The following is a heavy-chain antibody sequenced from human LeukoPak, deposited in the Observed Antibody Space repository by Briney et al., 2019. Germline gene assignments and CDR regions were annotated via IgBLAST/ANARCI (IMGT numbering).Heavy chain of an antibody. CDR1: GGSISSYY. J-gene: IGHJ6*02. D-gene: IGHD6-13*01. Sequence: SETLSLTCTVSGGSISSYYWSWIRQPAGKGLEWIGRIYTSGSTSYNPSLKSRVTMSVDTSKNQFSLKLSSVTAADTAVYYCARDPYSSSWPYYYGMDVWGQGTTVTVSS. V-gene: IGHV4-4*07. CDR3: ARDPYSSSWPYYYGMDV. CDR2: IYTSGST.